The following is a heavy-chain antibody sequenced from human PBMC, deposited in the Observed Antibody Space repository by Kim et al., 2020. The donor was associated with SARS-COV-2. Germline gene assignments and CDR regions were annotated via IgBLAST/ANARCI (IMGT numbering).Heavy chain of an antibody. V-gene: IGHV3-23*01. CDR1: GFTFSSYA. CDR2: ISGSGGST. Sequence: GGSLRLSCAASGFTFSSYAMSWVRQAPGKGLEWVSAISGSGGSTYYADSVKGRFTISRDNSKNTLYLQMNSLRAEDTAVYYCAKDLRVAARPNSHYYYYGVDVWGQGATVTVSS. J-gene: IGHJ6*02. CDR3: AKDLRVAARPNSHYYYYGVDV. D-gene: IGHD6-6*01.